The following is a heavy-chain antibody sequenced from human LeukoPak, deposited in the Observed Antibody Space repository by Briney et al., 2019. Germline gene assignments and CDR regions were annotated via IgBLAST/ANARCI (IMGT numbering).Heavy chain of an antibody. D-gene: IGHD3-10*02. J-gene: IGHJ6*04. CDR1: GFTFSSYS. CDR2: ISSDSNYI. V-gene: IGHV3-21*01. Sequence: PGGSLRLSCAASGFTFSSYSMNWVRQAPGKGLEWVSSISSDSNYIYYADSVRGRFTISRDNAKNSLYLQMNSLRAEDTAVYYCAELGITMIGGVWGKGTTVTISS. CDR3: AELGITMIGGV.